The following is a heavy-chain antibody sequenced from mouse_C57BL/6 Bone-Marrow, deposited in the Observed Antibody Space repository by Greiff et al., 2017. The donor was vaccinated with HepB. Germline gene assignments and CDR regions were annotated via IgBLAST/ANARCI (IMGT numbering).Heavy chain of an antibody. CDR2: IRLKSDNYAT. D-gene: IGHD3-2*01. CDR1: GFTFSNYW. V-gene: IGHV6-3*01. CDR3: TRDDSYFDY. J-gene: IGHJ2*01. Sequence: EVKLMESGGGLVQPGGSMKLSCVASGFTFSNYWMNWVRQSPEKGLEWVAQIRLKSDNYATHYAESVKGRFTISRDDSKSSVYLQMNNLRAEDTGIYYCTRDDSYFDYWGQGTTLTVSS.